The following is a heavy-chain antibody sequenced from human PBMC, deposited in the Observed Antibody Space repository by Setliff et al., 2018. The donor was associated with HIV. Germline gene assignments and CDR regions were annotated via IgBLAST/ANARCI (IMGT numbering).Heavy chain of an antibody. V-gene: IGHV1-18*01. CDR3: ARDLFRRVGPFQPPGY. CDR2: INPYNGIA. D-gene: IGHD1-26*01. Sequence: ASVKVSCKASGYTFTSFGITWVRQAPGQRPEWLGWINPYNGIANYAQNSQGRVSMTTDTSTRTAFMELRSLRFDDTAIYYCARDLFRRVGPFQPPGYWGQGTLVTVSS. CDR1: GYTFTSFG. J-gene: IGHJ4*02.